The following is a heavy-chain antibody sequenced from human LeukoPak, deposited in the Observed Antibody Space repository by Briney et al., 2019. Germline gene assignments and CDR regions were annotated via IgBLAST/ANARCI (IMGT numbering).Heavy chain of an antibody. CDR1: GGSFSGYY. Sequence: PSETLSLTCAVYGGSFSGYYWSWLRQPPGKGLEWIGEINHSGSTNYNPSLKSRVTISVDTSKNQFSLKLSSVTAADTAVYYCARHSSYYYDSSGYWAFDIWGQGTMVTVSS. V-gene: IGHV4-34*01. D-gene: IGHD3-22*01. CDR3: ARHSSYYYDSSGYWAFDI. J-gene: IGHJ3*02. CDR2: INHSGST.